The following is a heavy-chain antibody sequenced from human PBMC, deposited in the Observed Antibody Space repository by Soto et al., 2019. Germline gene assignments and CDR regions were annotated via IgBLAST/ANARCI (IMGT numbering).Heavy chain of an antibody. V-gene: IGHV3-23*01. CDR3: AKETATGGGAFDI. CDR1: GFICSSYD. D-gene: IGHD2-8*02. CDR2: ILVSDST. J-gene: IGHJ3*02. Sequence: GGSLRLSCAASGFICSSYDMSWVRQAPGKALEWVSTILVSDSTHYDDSVRGRFTISRDRSKNTVYPQMNSLTAGDTAVYYCAKETATGGGAFDISGQGTMVTVSS.